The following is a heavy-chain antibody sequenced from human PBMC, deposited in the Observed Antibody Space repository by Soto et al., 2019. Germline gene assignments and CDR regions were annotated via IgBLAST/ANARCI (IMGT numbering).Heavy chain of an antibody. CDR2: MHYSGST. CDR3: ARDSGSGSL. Sequence: QVQLQESGPGLVKASQTLSLTCTVSGGSVNNNDYYWSWIRQPPGKGLEWIGNMHYSGSTGYNPSLGRRVSMSVDTSKNHFSLKMNSVTPADTAVYYCARDSGSGSLWGQGTLVTVSS. V-gene: IGHV4-30-4*01. D-gene: IGHD1-26*01. J-gene: IGHJ1*01. CDR1: GGSVNNNDYY.